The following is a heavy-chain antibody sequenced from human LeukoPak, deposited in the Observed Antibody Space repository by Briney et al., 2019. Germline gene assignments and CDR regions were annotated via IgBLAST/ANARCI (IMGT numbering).Heavy chain of an antibody. CDR2: IYYSGST. Sequence: SETLSLTCTVSGGSISSYYWSWIRQPPGKGLEWIGYIYYSGSTNYNPSLKSRVTISVDTSKNQFSLKLSSVTAADTAVYYCARDSRFGGVLYWGQGTLVTVSS. V-gene: IGHV4-59*12. J-gene: IGHJ4*02. D-gene: IGHD3-16*01. CDR3: ARDSRFGGVLY. CDR1: GGSISSYY.